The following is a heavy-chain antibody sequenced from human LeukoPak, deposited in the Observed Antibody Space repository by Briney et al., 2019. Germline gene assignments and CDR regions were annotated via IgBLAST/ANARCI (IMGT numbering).Heavy chain of an antibody. CDR2: IYSGGST. Sequence: GGSLRLSCEASGFTFNKFAMSWVRQAPGKGLEWVSVIYSGGSTYYADSVKGRFTISKNTLYLQMNSLRAEDTAVYYCARPYGDSSKDYWGQGTLVTVSS. J-gene: IGHJ4*02. CDR3: ARPYGDSSKDY. CDR1: GFTFNKFA. V-gene: IGHV3-66*04. D-gene: IGHD4-17*01.